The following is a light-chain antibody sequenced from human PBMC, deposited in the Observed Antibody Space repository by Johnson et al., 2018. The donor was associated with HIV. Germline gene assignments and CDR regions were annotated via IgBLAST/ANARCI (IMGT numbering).Light chain of an antibody. CDR2: DNN. CDR3: GTWDSSLRAGF. V-gene: IGLV1-51*01. Sequence: QSVLTQPPSVSAAPGQKVTISCSGNRSDIENKYVSCHQQFPGTAPKFLIYDNNKRPSGIPDRFSGSKSGTSATLGITGLQTGDEADYYCGTWDSSLRAGFFGTGTKVTVL. CDR1: RSDIENKY. J-gene: IGLJ1*01.